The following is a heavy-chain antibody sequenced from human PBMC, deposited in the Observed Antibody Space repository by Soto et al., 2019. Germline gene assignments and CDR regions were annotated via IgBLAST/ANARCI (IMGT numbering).Heavy chain of an antibody. CDR3: ARLEDYYYYGMDV. D-gene: IGHD2-15*01. V-gene: IGHV4-59*08. J-gene: IGHJ6*02. CDR1: GGSISSYY. Sequence: SETLSLTCTVSGGSISSYYWSCIRQPPGKGLEWIGYIYYSGSTNYNPSLKSRVTISVDTSKNQFSLKLSSVTAADTAVYYCARLEDYYYYGMDVWGQGTTVTVSS. CDR2: IYYSGST.